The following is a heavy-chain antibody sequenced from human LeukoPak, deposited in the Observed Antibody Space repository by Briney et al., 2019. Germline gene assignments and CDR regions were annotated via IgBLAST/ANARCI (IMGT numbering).Heavy chain of an antibody. CDR1: GGSFSGYY. D-gene: IGHD6-19*01. Sequence: SETLSLTCAVYGGSFSGYYWSWIRQPAGKGLEWIGEINHSGSTNYNPSLKSRVTISVDTSKNQFSLKLSSVTAADTAVYYCASSGWYVEEYFQHWGQGTLVTVSS. V-gene: IGHV4-34*01. CDR3: ASSGWYVEEYFQH. J-gene: IGHJ1*01. CDR2: INHSGST.